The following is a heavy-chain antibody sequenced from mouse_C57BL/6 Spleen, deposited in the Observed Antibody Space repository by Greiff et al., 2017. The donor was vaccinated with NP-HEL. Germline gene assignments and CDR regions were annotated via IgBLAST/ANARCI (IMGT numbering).Heavy chain of an antibody. CDR2: INPNYGTT. CDR3: AREVLRYQAGFAY. CDR1: GYSFPDYN. D-gene: IGHD1-1*01. J-gene: IGHJ3*01. V-gene: IGHV1-39*01. Sequence: EVQLQQSGPELVKPGASVKISCKASGYSFPDYNMNWVKQSHGKSLEWIGVINPNYGTTSYNQKFKGKATLTVDQSSSTAYMQLNSRTSEDSAVYYCAREVLRYQAGFAYWGQGTLVTVSA.